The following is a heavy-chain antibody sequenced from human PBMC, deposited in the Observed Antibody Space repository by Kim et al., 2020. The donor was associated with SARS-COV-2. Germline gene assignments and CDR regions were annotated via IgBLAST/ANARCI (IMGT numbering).Heavy chain of an antibody. D-gene: IGHD3-3*01. CDR3: ARAGRTFFGVVGAFDI. CDR1: GGSISSGGYY. Sequence: SETLSLTSTVSGGSISSGGYYWSWIRQHPGKGLEWIGYIYYSGSTYYNPSLKSRVTISVDTSKNQFSLKLSSVTAADTAVYYCARAGRTFFGVVGAFDIWGQGTMVTVSS. CDR2: IYYSGST. J-gene: IGHJ3*02. V-gene: IGHV4-31*03.